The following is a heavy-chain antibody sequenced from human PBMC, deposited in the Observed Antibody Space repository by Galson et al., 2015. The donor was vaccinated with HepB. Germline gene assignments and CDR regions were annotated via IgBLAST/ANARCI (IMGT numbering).Heavy chain of an antibody. CDR2: TYYRSKWYN. CDR1: GDSVSSNSAA. J-gene: IGHJ5*02. V-gene: IGHV6-1*01. D-gene: IGHD1-1*01. Sequence: CAISGDSVSSNSAAWNWDRQSPSRGLEWLGKTYYRSKWYNDYAVSEKSRITINPDTSKNQFSLQLNSVTPEDTAVYYCARGVRRYFDLWGQGTLVTVSS. CDR3: ARGVRRYFDL.